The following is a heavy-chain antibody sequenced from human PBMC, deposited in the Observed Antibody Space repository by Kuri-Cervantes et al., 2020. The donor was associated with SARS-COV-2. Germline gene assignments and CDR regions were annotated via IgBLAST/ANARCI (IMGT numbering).Heavy chain of an antibody. CDR2: INYSGST. CDR1: GYSISSGHY. V-gene: IGHV4-38-2*01. D-gene: IGHD2-2*02. J-gene: IGHJ5*02. Sequence: GSLRLSCAVSGYSISSGHYWGWVRQPPGKGLEWIGSINYSGSTFYSPNLKSRVTISVDTSTNQFSLKLTSVTAADTAVYYCARHTSTGWFDPWGQGTLVTVSS. CDR3: ARHTSTGWFDP.